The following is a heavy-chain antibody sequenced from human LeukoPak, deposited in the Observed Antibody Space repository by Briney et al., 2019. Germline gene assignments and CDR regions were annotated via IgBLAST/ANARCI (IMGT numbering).Heavy chain of an antibody. V-gene: IGHV3-7*01. Sequence: GGSLRLSWAASGFSFGTYEMNWVRQAPGKGLEWVGNIQPDGSEQYPVDSVKGRFTISRDNARNSLFLQMNSLRVEDTAVYYCASQSYAKFDPWGQGTLVTVSS. CDR2: IQPDGSEQ. J-gene: IGHJ5*02. CDR1: GFSFGTYE. D-gene: IGHD3-16*01. CDR3: ASQSYAKFDP.